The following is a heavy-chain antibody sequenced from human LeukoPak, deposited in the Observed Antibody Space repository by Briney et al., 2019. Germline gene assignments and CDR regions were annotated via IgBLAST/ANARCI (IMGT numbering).Heavy chain of an antibody. CDR2: ISYDGSNK. V-gene: IGHV3-30*18. Sequence: GGSLRLSCAASGFTFSSYGMHWVRQAPGKGLEWVAVISYDGSNKYYADSVKGRFTISRDNSKNTLYLQMNSLRAEDTAVYYCAKEGPRGSDYYYYYMDVWGKGTTVTVSS. J-gene: IGHJ6*03. CDR1: GFTFSSYG. CDR3: AKEGPRGSDYYYYYMDV.